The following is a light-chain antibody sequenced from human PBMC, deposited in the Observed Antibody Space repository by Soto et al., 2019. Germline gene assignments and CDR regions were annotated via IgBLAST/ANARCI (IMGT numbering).Light chain of an antibody. V-gene: IGKV3-15*01. CDR2: GAS. CDR3: QKNNKWPPVT. Sequence: EVVMTQSPATVSVSPGEGVTLSCRASQTISNDLAWYQQKPGQAPRLLIFGASTRATGVPARFSGGGSGTQFPLTIRSRQSEDLAFLFSQKNNKWPPVTFGGGAKVEIK. J-gene: IGKJ4*01. CDR1: QTISND.